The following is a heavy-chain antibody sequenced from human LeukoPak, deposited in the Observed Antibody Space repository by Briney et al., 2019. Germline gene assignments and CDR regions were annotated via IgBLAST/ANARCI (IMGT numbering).Heavy chain of an antibody. CDR2: ISGSGGST. V-gene: IGHV3-23*01. D-gene: IGHD3-22*01. CDR1: GFTFSSYA. CDR3: AKGAADYYDSSGYHGIDY. Sequence: LTGGSLRLSCAASGFTFSSYAMSWVRQAPGKGLEWVSAISGSGGSTYYADSVKGRFTIPRDNSKNTLYLQMNSLRAEDTAVYYCAKGAADYYDSSGYHGIDYWGQGTLVTVSS. J-gene: IGHJ4*02.